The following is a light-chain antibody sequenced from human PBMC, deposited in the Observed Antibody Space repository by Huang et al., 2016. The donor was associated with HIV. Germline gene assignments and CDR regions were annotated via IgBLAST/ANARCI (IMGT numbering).Light chain of an antibody. CDR2: GAS. CDR1: QSVSSN. V-gene: IGKV3-15*01. Sequence: EIVMTQSPATLSVSPGERVTLSCRASQSVSSNLAWYQQKPGQAPGLLMFGASTRVTGIPARFSGSGSGTEFTLTISSLQSEDIVVYYCQQYNNWPPTFGQGTKVEIK. CDR3: QQYNNWPPT. J-gene: IGKJ1*01.